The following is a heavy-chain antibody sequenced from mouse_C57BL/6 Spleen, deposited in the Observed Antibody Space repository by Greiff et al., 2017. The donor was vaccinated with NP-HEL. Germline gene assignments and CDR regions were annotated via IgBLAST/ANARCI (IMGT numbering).Heavy chain of an antibody. Sequence: EVKVVESGPELVKPGASVKMSCKASGYTFTDYNMHWVKQSHGKSLEWIGYINPNNGGTSYNQKFKGKATLTVNKSSSTAYMELRSLTSEDSAVYYCASLLKDYFDYWGQGTTLTVSS. D-gene: IGHD1-2*01. V-gene: IGHV1-22*01. J-gene: IGHJ2*01. CDR3: ASLLKDYFDY. CDR2: INPNNGGT. CDR1: GYTFTDYN.